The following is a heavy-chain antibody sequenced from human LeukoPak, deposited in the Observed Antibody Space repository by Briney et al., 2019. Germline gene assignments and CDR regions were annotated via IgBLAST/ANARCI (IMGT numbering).Heavy chain of an antibody. CDR3: ARDIGRGYCYGFDY. CDR1: GYTFTSYG. CDR2: ISAYNGNT. V-gene: IGHV1-18*01. J-gene: IGHJ4*02. D-gene: IGHD5-18*01. Sequence: ASVKVSCKASGYTFTSYGISWVRQSPGQGLEWMGWISAYNGNTNYAQKLQGRVTMTTDTSTSTAYMELRSLRSEDTAVYYCARDIGRGYCYGFDYWGQGTLVTVSS.